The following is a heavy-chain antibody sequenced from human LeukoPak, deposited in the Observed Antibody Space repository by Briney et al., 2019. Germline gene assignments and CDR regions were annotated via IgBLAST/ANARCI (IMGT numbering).Heavy chain of an antibody. CDR3: ARRGGRWLQSSYYFDY. D-gene: IGHD5-24*01. CDR2: IYYSGST. CDR1: GGSISSSSYY. Sequence: SETLSLTCTVSGGSISSSSYYWGWIRQPPGKGLEWIGSIYYSGSTYYNPSLKSRVTISVDTSKNQFSLKLSSVTAADTAVYYCARRGGRWLQSSYYFDYWGQGTLVTVSS. V-gene: IGHV4-39*01. J-gene: IGHJ4*02.